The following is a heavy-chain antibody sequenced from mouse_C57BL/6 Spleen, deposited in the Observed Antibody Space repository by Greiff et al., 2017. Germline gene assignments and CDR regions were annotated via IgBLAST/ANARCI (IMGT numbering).Heavy chain of an antibody. D-gene: IGHD1-1*01. CDR1: GFNIKDYY. CDR2: IDPEDGDT. J-gene: IGHJ1*03. V-gene: IGHV14-1*01. CDR3: TTYYYGSSCLYWYFDV. Sequence: VQLQQSGAELVRPGASVKLSCTASGFNIKDYYMHWVKQRPEQGLEWIGRIDPEDGDTEYAPKFQGKATMTADTSSTTAYLQLSSLTSEGTAVYYCTTYYYGSSCLYWYFDVWGTGTTVTVSA.